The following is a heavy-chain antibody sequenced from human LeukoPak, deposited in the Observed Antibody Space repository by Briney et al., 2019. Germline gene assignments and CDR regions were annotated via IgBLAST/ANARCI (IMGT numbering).Heavy chain of an antibody. CDR1: KFAFSSDS. CDR2: ISGSGGST. D-gene: IGHD3-10*01. Sequence: GGSLRLSCAASKFAFSSDSMSWVRQALWKGLEWVSAISGSGGSTYYADSVKGRFTISRDNSKNTLYLQMNSLRAEDTAVYSCAKAPRYYYGSGSYYVDYWGQGTLVTVSS. V-gene: IGHV3-23*01. CDR3: AKAPRYYYGSGSYYVDY. J-gene: IGHJ4*02.